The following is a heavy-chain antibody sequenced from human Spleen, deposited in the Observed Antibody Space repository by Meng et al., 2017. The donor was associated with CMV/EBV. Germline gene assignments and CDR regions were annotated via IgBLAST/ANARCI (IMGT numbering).Heavy chain of an antibody. CDR1: GFTVSRNY. CDR3: AREWSRYYFDY. CDR2: IYSDGRT. D-gene: IGHD3-3*01. Sequence: RSWAASGFTVSRNYMTWVRQAPGRGLEWVSVIYSDGRTYYADSVKGRFTISRDNSRNTLYLQMNSLRVEDTAVYYCAREWSRYYFDYWGQGTLVTVSS. V-gene: IGHV3-53*01. J-gene: IGHJ4*02.